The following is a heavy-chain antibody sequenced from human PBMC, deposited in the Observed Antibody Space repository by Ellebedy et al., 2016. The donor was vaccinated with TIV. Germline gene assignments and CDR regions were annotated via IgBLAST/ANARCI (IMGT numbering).Heavy chain of an antibody. J-gene: IGHJ4*02. D-gene: IGHD3-22*01. CDR2: ISSSGSTI. Sequence: GGSLRLSXAASGFTFSDYYMSWIRQAPGKGLEWVSYISSSGSTIYYADSVKGRFTISRDNAKNSLYLQMNSLRAEDTAVYYCARPPYYYDSSGYYLIWGQGTLVTVSS. V-gene: IGHV3-11*01. CDR3: ARPPYYYDSSGYYLI. CDR1: GFTFSDYY.